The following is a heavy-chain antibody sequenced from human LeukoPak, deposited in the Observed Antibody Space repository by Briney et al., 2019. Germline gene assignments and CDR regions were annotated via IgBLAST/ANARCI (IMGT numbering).Heavy chain of an antibody. Sequence: PGGSLRLSCAASGFTVSSNYMSWVRQAPGKGLEWVSVIYSGGSTYYADSVKGRFTISRDNSKNTLYLQMNSLRAEDTAVYYCASDFATVTTDDAFDIWGQGTMVTVSS. CDR1: GFTVSSNY. V-gene: IGHV3-53*01. CDR3: ASDFATVTTDDAFDI. D-gene: IGHD4-17*01. J-gene: IGHJ3*02. CDR2: IYSGGST.